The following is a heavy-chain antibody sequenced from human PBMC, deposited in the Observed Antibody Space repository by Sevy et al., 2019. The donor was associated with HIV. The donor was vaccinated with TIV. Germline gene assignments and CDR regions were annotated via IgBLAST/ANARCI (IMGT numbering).Heavy chain of an antibody. Sequence: GGSLRLSCAASGFTVSSNYMSWVRQAPGKGLEWVSVIYSGGSTYYADSVKGRFTISTDTSKNTLYLQMNRLRAEDTAVYYCAGGGYYGFWSGSRDWFDPWGQGTLVTVS. CDR2: IYSGGST. CDR3: AGGGYYGFWSGSRDWFDP. V-gene: IGHV3-53*01. CDR1: GFTVSSNY. D-gene: IGHD3-3*01. J-gene: IGHJ5*02.